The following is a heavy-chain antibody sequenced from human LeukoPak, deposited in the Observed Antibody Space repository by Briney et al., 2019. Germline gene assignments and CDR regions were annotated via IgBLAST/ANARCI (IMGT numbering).Heavy chain of an antibody. Sequence: PGGSLRLLCAASGFTVSSNYMNWGRQAPGKELVWVSGIYSDGSTYYADSVTGRFTISRDNSKNNLYLHMNSLRAEDTAVYYCAEDGGYAFGYWGLGTLVTVSS. D-gene: IGHD2-15*01. J-gene: IGHJ4*02. CDR3: AEDGGYAFGY. V-gene: IGHV3-53*01. CDR2: IYSDGST. CDR1: GFTVSSNY.